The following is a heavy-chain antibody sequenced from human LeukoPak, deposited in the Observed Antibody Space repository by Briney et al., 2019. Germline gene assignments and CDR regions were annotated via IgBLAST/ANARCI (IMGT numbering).Heavy chain of an antibody. CDR1: GYTFTAYS. D-gene: IGHD3-22*01. CDR3: AGWIVEGPNWFDP. CDR2: INPSGGST. V-gene: IGHV1-46*01. J-gene: IGHJ5*02. Sequence: GASVKVSCKASGYTFTAYSMHWVRQAPGQGLEWMGIINPSGGSTSYAQKFQGRVTMTRDTSTSTVYMELSSLRSEDTAVYYCAGWIVEGPNWFDPWGQGTLVTVSS.